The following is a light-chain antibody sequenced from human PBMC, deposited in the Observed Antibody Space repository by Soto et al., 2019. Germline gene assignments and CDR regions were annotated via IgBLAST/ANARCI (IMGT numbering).Light chain of an antibody. CDR2: EVS. CDR1: SSDVGIYNL. J-gene: IGLJ3*02. V-gene: IGLV2-23*02. CDR3: CSYAGSRTWV. Sequence: QSAPIQPASVSGSPGQSITISCTGTSSDVGIYNLVSWYQHYPGRAPKLLLYEVSKWPSGISHRFSGSKSGNTASLTISGLQGEDEADYYCCSYAGSRTWVFGGGTKVTVL.